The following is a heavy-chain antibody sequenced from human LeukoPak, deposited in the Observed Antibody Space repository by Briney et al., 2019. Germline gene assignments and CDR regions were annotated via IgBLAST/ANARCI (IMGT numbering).Heavy chain of an antibody. CDR1: GDSISSSSYY. D-gene: IGHD4-23*01. Sequence: SETLSLTCTVSGDSISSSSYYWGWIRQPPGKELGWIGSIYYSGSTYYNPSLNSRVTISVDTSKNQSSLKLSSVTAADTAVYYCARDYLGGNPDAFDIWGQGTMVTVSS. J-gene: IGHJ3*02. CDR2: IYYSGST. V-gene: IGHV4-39*07. CDR3: ARDYLGGNPDAFDI.